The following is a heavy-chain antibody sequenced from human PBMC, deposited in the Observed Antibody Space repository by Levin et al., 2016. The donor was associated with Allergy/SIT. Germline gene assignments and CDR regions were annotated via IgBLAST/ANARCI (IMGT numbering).Heavy chain of an antibody. J-gene: IGHJ4*02. CDR2: IYPGDSGT. CDR1: GYTFTSDW. D-gene: IGHD3-16*01. V-gene: IGHV5-51*01. CDR3: ARHAPVPLAPTRGWGTFDF. Sequence: GESLKISCKASGYTFTSDWIAWVRQKPGKGLEWMGIIYPGDSGTKFSPSFQGQVTISVDKSVNTAYLQWSSLKASDSAIYYCARHAPVPLAPTRGWGTFDFWGQGTPVTVSS.